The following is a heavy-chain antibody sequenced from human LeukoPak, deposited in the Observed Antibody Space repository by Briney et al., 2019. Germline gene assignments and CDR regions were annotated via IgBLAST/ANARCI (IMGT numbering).Heavy chain of an antibody. CDR2: IRYDGSNK. CDR3: AKDLGECY. Sequence: GGSLRLSCAASGFTFSSYGIRWVRQAPGKGLEWVAFIRYDGSNKYYADSVKGRFTISRDNSKNTLYLQMNSLGAEDTAVYYCAKDLGECYWGQGTLVTVSS. J-gene: IGHJ4*02. CDR1: GFTFSSYG. D-gene: IGHD3-16*01. V-gene: IGHV3-30*02.